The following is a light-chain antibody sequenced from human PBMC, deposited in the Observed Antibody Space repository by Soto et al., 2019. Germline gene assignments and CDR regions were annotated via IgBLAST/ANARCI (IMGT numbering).Light chain of an antibody. Sequence: DIQLTQSPSSLSASVGDRVTITCQATQDIKNFLNWYQQTPGKAPKLLISDASTLEPGVPSRFSGSGSGTDFTFAISSLQADDIGTYYCQQGDDVPFTFGPGTKVHI. J-gene: IGKJ3*01. V-gene: IGKV1-33*01. CDR1: QDIKNF. CDR3: QQGDDVPFT. CDR2: DAS.